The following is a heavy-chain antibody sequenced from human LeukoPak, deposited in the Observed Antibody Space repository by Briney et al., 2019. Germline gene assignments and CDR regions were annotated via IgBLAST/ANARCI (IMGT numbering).Heavy chain of an antibody. V-gene: IGHV4-59*08. CDR3: ARHRVSDFDS. D-gene: IGHD2-21*01. J-gene: IGHJ4*02. CDR1: GGSISSYY. Sequence: SETLSLTCTGSGGSISSYYWSWIRQPPGKGLEWVGYIYYSGSTNYNPSLKSRVPISVDTSKNQFSLKLSSVAAADTAVYYCARHRVSDFDSWGQGTLVTVSS. CDR2: IYYSGST.